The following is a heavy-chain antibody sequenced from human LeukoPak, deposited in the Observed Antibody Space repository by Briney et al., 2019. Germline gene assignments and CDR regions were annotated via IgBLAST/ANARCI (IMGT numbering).Heavy chain of an antibody. D-gene: IGHD6-13*01. CDR1: GDSVSSNSAA. CDR3: ARAFEAAAEWDWFDP. Sequence: SQTLSLTCAISGDSVSSNSAARNWIRQSPSRGLEWLGRTYYRSKWYNDYAVSVKSRITINPDTSKNQFSLQLNSVTPEDTAVYYCARAFEAAAEWDWFDPWGQGTLVTVSS. CDR2: TYYRSKWYN. J-gene: IGHJ5*02. V-gene: IGHV6-1*01.